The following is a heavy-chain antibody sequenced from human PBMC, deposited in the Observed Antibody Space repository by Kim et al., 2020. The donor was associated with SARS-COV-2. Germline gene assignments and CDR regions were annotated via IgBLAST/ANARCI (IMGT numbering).Heavy chain of an antibody. V-gene: IGHV3-23*01. D-gene: IGHD3-3*01. CDR1: GFTFSNYA. CDR3: AKDPQISQN. CDR2: ISGSGDAT. Sequence: GGSLRLSCAASGFTFSNYAMTWVRQAPGQGLNWVAAISGSGDATYYADSVKGRFTVSRDNSKNMLYLQLNSLRGEDTAVYYCAKDPQISQNWGQGTLVTV. J-gene: IGHJ4*02.